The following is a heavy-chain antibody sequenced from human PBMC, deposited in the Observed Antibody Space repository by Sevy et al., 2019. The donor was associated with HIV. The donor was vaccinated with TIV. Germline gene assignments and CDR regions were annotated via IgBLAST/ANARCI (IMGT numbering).Heavy chain of an antibody. CDR2: ISSTGKYI. J-gene: IGHJ6*02. CDR1: GFTFIGYT. CDR3: AREGTGRGYYYGLDV. Sequence: GGSLRLSCAASGFTFIGYTMNWVRQAPGKGLEWVSSISSTGKYIYYAESLKVRFTVSRDNADNSLYLQINSLRAEDTAIYYCAREGTGRGYYYGLDVWGQGTTVTVSS. V-gene: IGHV3-21*01. D-gene: IGHD1-26*01.